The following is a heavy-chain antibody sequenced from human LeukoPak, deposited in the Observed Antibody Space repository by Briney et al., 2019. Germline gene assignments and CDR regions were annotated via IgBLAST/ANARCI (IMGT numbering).Heavy chain of an antibody. CDR2: IYYSGSS. CDR3: GRQLIEHTQDSGDSPYVFDI. D-gene: IGHD4-17*01. V-gene: IGHV4-59*08. CDR1: GASISSYY. Sequence: SETLCLTCTVSGASISSYYWSWVRQPPGKGLEWVGYIYYSGSSNYNPYLKSRGTISLETTKNHFSLKASSVTAADPAVFYCGRQLIEHTQDSGDSPYVFDIWGQETMVTVSS. J-gene: IGHJ3*02.